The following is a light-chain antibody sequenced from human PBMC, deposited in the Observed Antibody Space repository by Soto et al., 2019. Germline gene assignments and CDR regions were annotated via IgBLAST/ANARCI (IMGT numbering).Light chain of an antibody. CDR1: QTISSNY. V-gene: IGKV3-20*01. Sequence: EIVLTQSPGTLSLSPGKRATISCRASQTISSNYLAWYRQKPGQAPRLLIYAASNRAWGIPDRFDGSGSWTYFTLTVSRLENEDVAVYDWRQYGSAAWRFGQGTKVEI. CDR2: AAS. J-gene: IGKJ1*01. CDR3: RQYGSAAWR.